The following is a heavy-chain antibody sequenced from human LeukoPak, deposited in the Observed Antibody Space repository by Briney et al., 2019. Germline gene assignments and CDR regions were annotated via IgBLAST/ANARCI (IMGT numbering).Heavy chain of an antibody. V-gene: IGHV3-49*03. CDR2: IRSKADGGTT. Sequence: GRSLRLSCTASGFTFRHYNINWFRQAPGRGLEWVGFIRSKADGGTTEYAASVKGRFTISRDDSKNVAYLQINNLGAEDTALYFCARDDRPYDHDFDSWGQGTLVTVSS. D-gene: IGHD1-1*01. CDR3: ARDDRPYDHDFDS. CDR1: GFTFRHYN. J-gene: IGHJ4*02.